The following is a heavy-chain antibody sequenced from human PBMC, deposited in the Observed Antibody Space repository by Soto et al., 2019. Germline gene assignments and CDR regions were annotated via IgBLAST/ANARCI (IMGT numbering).Heavy chain of an antibody. J-gene: IGHJ4*02. CDR2: ISGNGGT. CDR1: GFTFSIYA. D-gene: IGHD3-22*01. V-gene: IGHV3-23*01. CDR3: AKDAPGSGWLSDY. Sequence: GGSLRLSCAASGFTFSIYAMSWVRQAPGKGLEWVSTISGNGGTSYADFVRGRFTISRDNSKNTLYLQMNSLRVDDTAVYYCAKDAPGSGWLSDYWGQGTLVTVSS.